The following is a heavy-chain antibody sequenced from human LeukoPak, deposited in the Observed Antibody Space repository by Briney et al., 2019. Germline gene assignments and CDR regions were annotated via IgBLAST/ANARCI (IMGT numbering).Heavy chain of an antibody. V-gene: IGHV4-38-2*01. Sequence: GSLRLSCAASGFTFSSYAMSWIRQPPGKGLEWIGSIYYSGSTYYNPSLKSRVTISVDTSKNQFSLKLSSVTAADTAVYYCAMQQLATRAFDYWGQGTLVTVSS. CDR1: GFTFSSYA. J-gene: IGHJ4*02. CDR3: AMQQLATRAFDY. D-gene: IGHD6-13*01. CDR2: IYYSGST.